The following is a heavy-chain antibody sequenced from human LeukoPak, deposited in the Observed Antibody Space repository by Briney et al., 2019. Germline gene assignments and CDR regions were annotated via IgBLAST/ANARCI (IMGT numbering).Heavy chain of an antibody. CDR2: IYTSGST. CDR3: ARTGGWPRYYYYYGMDV. V-gene: IGHV4-4*07. J-gene: IGHJ6*02. D-gene: IGHD6-19*01. CDR1: GGSISSYY. Sequence: PSETLSLTCTVSGGSISSYYWSWIRQPAGKGLEWIGRIYTSGSTNYNPSLKSRVTMSVDTSKNQFSLKLSSVTAADTAVYYCARTGGWPRYYYYYGMDVWGQGTTVTVSS.